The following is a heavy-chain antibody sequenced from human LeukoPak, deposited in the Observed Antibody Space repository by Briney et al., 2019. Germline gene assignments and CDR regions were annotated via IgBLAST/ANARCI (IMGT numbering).Heavy chain of an antibody. CDR3: AREKWGFDP. Sequence: PGGSLRLSCAASGFTFSSYSMNWVRQAPGKGLEYVSAISSNGGSTYYANSVKGRFTISRDNSKNTLYLQMGSLRAEDMAVYYCAREKWGFDPWGQGTLVTVSS. V-gene: IGHV3-64*01. J-gene: IGHJ5*02. CDR2: ISSNGGST. CDR1: GFTFSSYS. D-gene: IGHD2-8*01.